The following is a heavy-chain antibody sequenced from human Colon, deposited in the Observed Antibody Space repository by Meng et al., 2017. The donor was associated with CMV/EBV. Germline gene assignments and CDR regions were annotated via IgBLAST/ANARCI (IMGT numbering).Heavy chain of an antibody. CDR2: ISGTSNNI. CDR3: TRDWNGGPKLNAFDI. J-gene: IGHJ3*02. D-gene: IGHD3-3*01. CDR1: GFTVNNYN. V-gene: IGHV3-21*01. Sequence: GGSLRLSCVASGFTVNNYNFHWVRQAPRKGLEWVSSISGTSNNIYYADSVKGRFTITRDNAKKSLFLQMSSLRAEDTALYYCTRDWNGGPKLNAFDIWGQGTVVTVSS.